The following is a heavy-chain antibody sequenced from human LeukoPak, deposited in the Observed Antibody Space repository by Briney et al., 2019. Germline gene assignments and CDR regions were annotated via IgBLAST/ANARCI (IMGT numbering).Heavy chain of an antibody. CDR2: IRYDGSNK. CDR1: GFTFSSYG. CDR3: ARGYGDYPVLVDY. D-gene: IGHD4-17*01. V-gene: IGHV3-33*08. Sequence: GRSLRLSCVTSGFTFSSYGMHWVRQAPGKGLEWVAFIRYDGSNKYYADSVKGRFTISRDNSKNTLYLQMNSLRAEDTAVYYCARGYGDYPVLVDYWGQGTLVTVSS. J-gene: IGHJ4*02.